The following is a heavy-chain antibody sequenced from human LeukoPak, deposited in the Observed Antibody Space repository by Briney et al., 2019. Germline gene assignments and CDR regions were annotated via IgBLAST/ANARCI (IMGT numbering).Heavy chain of an antibody. J-gene: IGHJ4*02. V-gene: IGHV3-30*04. CDR3: TTATVTTVLDY. D-gene: IGHD4-17*01. CDR2: ISFDGSNK. CDR1: GFTFSSYA. Sequence: GGSLRLSCAASGFTFSSYAMHWVRQAPGKGLEWVTIISFDGSNKYYADSVKGRFTISRDDSKNTLYLQMNSLKTEDTAVYYCTTATVTTVLDYWGQGTLVTVSS.